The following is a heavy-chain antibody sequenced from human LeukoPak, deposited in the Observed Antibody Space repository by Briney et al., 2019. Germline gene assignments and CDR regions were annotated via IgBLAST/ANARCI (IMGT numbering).Heavy chain of an antibody. Sequence: PGGSLRLSCAASRFTFSCNALHWVRQAPGKGLEWVAVISSDGSNEFYAGSVKGRFTISRDNSKNTLYLELNSLRDEDTAVYYCAKSEAVLLMRYLLDSWGQGTLVSVSS. D-gene: IGHD2-21*01. CDR2: ISSDGSNE. CDR3: AKSEAVLLMRYLLDS. V-gene: IGHV3-30*18. CDR1: RFTFSCNA. J-gene: IGHJ4*02.